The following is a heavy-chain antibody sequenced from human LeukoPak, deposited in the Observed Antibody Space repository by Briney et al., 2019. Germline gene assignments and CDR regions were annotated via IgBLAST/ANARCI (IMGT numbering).Heavy chain of an antibody. CDR2: IIPIFGTA. V-gene: IGHV1-69*13. CDR3: ARSHDSSGYYYVYYFDY. D-gene: IGHD3-22*01. CDR1: GGTFSSYA. Sequence: ASVNVSCKASGGTFSSYAISWVRQAPGQGLEWMGGIIPIFGTANYAQKFQGRVTITADESTSTAYMELSSLRSEDTAVYYCARSHDSSGYYYVYYFDYWGQGTLVTVSS. J-gene: IGHJ4*02.